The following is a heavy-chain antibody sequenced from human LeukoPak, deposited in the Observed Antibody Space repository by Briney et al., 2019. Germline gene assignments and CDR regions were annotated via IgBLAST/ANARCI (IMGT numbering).Heavy chain of an antibody. CDR2: AYYTGST. CDR3: VRSKTTGTYYFDN. Sequence: SETLSLTCTVSGGSISSGPYDWGWIRQPPGKVLEWIASAYYTGSTHSSPSLRSRVTISVDTSRGQFSLRLRSVTAADTAVYYCVRSKTTGTYYFDNWGRGTLVTVSS. J-gene: IGHJ4*02. V-gene: IGHV4-39*01. CDR1: GGSISSGPYD. D-gene: IGHD1-7*01.